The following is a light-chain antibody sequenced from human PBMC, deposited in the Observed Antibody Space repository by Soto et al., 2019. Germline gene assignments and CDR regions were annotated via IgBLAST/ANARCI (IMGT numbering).Light chain of an antibody. CDR3: QQRSDWTWT. Sequence: ELVWTQSPGTLSLSPGERATLSCRASQSVSSSYLAWYQQKPGQAPRLLVYDVSNRATGIPARFSGGVSGTDVTLTISKLEPEDLAVYYGQQRSDWTWTCGQGTKVYIK. CDR2: DVS. J-gene: IGKJ1*01. CDR1: QSVSSSY. V-gene: IGKV3D-20*02.